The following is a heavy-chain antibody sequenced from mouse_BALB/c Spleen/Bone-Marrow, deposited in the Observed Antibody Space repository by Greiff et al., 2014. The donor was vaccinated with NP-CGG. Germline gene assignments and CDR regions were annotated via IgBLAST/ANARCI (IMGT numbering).Heavy chain of an antibody. CDR3: VYSYGFAY. CDR1: GFTFNTNA. D-gene: IGHD2-12*01. CDR2: IRSKSNNYAT. V-gene: IGHV10S3*01. Sequence: EVQLVESGGGLVQPKGSLKLSCAASGFTFNTNAMNWVRQAPGKGLEWVARIRSKSNNYATYYADSVKDRFTISRDDSQSMLYLQMNNLKTEDTAMYYCVYSYGFAYWGQGTLVTVSA. J-gene: IGHJ3*01.